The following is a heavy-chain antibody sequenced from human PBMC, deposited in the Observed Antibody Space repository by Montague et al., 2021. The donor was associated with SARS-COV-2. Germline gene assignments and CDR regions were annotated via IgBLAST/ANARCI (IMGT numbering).Heavy chain of an antibody. D-gene: IGHD2-15*01. CDR3: ARDSKLGYCGGASCNLDY. V-gene: IGHV3-33*01. J-gene: IGHJ4*02. CDR1: GFTFSSYG. CDR2: IWYGGSNK. Sequence: SLRLSCAASGFTFSSYGMHWVRQAPGKGLEWVAVIWYGGSNKYYADSVKGRFTISRDNSKNTLYLQMNSLRAEDTAVYYCARDSKLGYCGGASCNLDYWGQGTLVTVSS.